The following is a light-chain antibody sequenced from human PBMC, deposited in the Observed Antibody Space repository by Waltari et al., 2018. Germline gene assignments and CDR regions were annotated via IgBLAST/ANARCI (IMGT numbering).Light chain of an antibody. CDR2: DAF. V-gene: IGKV3-15*01. Sequence: EIVMTQSPATLSVSPGERVTLSCRASRSIRSYLVWYQQKPGQAPRLLIYDAFTRATGIPARFSGSGSGTEFTLTISRLEPEDFAVYYCQQYTGSPWTFGQGTKVEIK. J-gene: IGKJ1*01. CDR1: RSIRSY. CDR3: QQYTGSPWT.